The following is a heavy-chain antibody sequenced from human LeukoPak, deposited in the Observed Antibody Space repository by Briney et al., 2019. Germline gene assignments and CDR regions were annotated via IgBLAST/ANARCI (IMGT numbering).Heavy chain of an antibody. D-gene: IGHD3-22*01. J-gene: IGHJ4*02. CDR3: VRGWGVTMIVVDYFDF. Sequence: PGESLKISCKGSGYSFSNYWIGWVRQMPGKGLEWMGIIYPDDSDTRYSPSFQGRVTISADKSISTAYLQWSSLKASDTAMYYCVRGWGVTMIVVDYFDFWGQGTLVTVSS. V-gene: IGHV5-51*01. CDR2: IYPDDSDT. CDR1: GYSFSNYW.